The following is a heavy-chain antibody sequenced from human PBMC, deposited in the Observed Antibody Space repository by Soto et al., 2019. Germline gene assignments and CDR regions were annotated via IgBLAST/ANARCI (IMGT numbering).Heavy chain of an antibody. Sequence: QVQLVQSGAEVKKPGSSVKVSYKASGGTISNYAISWVRQAPGQGLEWMGGIIPIFTTANYAQKFQGRVTITADESTSAVYMELSSLRSEDTAVYYCARGWRDSSGYYYRYWGQGTLVTVSS. D-gene: IGHD3-22*01. V-gene: IGHV1-69*12. CDR3: ARGWRDSSGYYYRY. CDR1: GGTISNYA. J-gene: IGHJ4*02. CDR2: IIPIFTTA.